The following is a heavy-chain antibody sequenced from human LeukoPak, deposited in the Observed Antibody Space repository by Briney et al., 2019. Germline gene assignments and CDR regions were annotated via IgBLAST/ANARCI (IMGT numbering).Heavy chain of an antibody. V-gene: IGHV3-7*01. CDR2: IKQDGSEK. Sequence: SLRLSCAASGFTFSSDWMSWVRQAPGKGREWVASIKQDGSEKYYVDSVKGRFTISRDSAKNSLYLQMNSLRAEDTALYYCARATGEGWFDPWGQGTLVTVSS. CDR1: GFTFSSDW. CDR3: ARATGEGWFDP. D-gene: IGHD4-17*01. J-gene: IGHJ5*02.